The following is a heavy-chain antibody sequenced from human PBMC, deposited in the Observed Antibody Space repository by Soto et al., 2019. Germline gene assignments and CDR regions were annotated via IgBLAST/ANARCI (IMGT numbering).Heavy chain of an antibody. V-gene: IGHV1-8*01. CDR3: ARGLRIAAAARFGF. Sequence: ASVKVSCKASGYTFTSYDINWVRQATGQGLEWMGWMNPNSGNTGYAQKFQGRVTMTRNTSISTAYMELSSLRSEDTAVYYCARGLRIAAAARFGFWGQGTLVTVSS. D-gene: IGHD6-13*01. CDR2: MNPNSGNT. J-gene: IGHJ4*02. CDR1: GYTFTSYD.